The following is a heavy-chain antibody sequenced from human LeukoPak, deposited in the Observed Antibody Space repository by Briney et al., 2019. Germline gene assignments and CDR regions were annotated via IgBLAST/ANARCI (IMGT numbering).Heavy chain of an antibody. J-gene: IGHJ4*02. CDR3: ARESAISSSSPFDY. CDR1: GGSISSSNW. Sequence: SETLSLTCAVSGGSISSSNWWSWVRQPPGKGLEWFGEIYNSGRTNYNPSLKSRVTISVDKSKNQFSLKLSSVTAADTAVYYCARESAISSSSPFDYWGQGTLVTVSS. V-gene: IGHV4-4*02. CDR2: IYNSGRT. D-gene: IGHD6-6*01.